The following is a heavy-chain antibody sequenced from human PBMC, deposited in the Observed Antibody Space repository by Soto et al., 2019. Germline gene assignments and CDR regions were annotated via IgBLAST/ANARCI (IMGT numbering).Heavy chain of an antibody. Sequence: PGGSLRLSCAASGFTSVGPDLQGPDKGLEWVAIISYDGSDKYYADSVKGRFTISRDNSKNTLYLQWSSLKASDTAMYYCARHPSGFDYWGQGTLVTVSS. CDR1: GFTSV. J-gene: IGHJ4*02. CDR2: ISYDGSDK. CDR3: ARHPSGFDY. V-gene: IGHV3-30*03.